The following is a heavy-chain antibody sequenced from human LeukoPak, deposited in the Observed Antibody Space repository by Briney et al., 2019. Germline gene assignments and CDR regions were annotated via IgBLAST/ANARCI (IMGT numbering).Heavy chain of an antibody. D-gene: IGHD3-3*01. CDR3: ARAVDSGYDFWSGYPVDY. Sequence: ASVKVSCKASGYTFTGYYMHWVRQAPGRGLEWMGWINPNSGGTNYAQKFQGRVTMTRDTSISTAYMELSRLRSDDTAVYYCARAVDSGYDFWSGYPVDYWGQGTLVTVSS. CDR2: INPNSGGT. CDR1: GYTFTGYY. J-gene: IGHJ4*02. V-gene: IGHV1-2*02.